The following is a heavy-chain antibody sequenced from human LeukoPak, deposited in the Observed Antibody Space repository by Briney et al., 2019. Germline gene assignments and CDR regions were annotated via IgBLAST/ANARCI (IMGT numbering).Heavy chain of an antibody. Sequence: ASVKVSCKPSGYTFTGYYIHWVRQAPGQGLEWMGWIDPKSGGTKYEQKFQGRVTITADESTRTAYMELSSLRSEDTAVYYCARVTGGRYCSTTSCYMRGWFDPWGQGTLVTVSS. V-gene: IGHV1-2*02. D-gene: IGHD2-2*02. J-gene: IGHJ5*02. CDR3: ARVTGGRYCSTTSCYMRGWFDP. CDR2: IDPKSGGT. CDR1: GYTFTGYY.